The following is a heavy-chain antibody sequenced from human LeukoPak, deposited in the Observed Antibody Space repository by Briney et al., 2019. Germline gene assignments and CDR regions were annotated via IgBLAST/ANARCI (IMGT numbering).Heavy chain of an antibody. Sequence: GGSLRLSCAASGFTVSNSYMSWVRQAPGKGLEWVSVIYTGSLSYYTDSVKGRFTISRDKSDNTLYLQMNSLRDEDTAVYYCAREGGLTEGGFDYWGQGTLVTVS. D-gene: IGHD1-14*01. CDR3: AREGGLTEGGFDY. CDR2: IYTGSLS. J-gene: IGHJ4*02. V-gene: IGHV3-53*01. CDR1: GFTVSNSY.